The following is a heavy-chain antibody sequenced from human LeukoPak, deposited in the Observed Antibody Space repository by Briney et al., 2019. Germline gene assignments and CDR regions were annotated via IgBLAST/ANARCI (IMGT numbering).Heavy chain of an antibody. CDR2: ISSSGSTI. CDR3: AKWNRQPLVKGWLDS. Sequence: PGGSLRLSCAASGFTFSSYEMNWVRQAPGKGLEWVSYISSSGSTIYYADSGKGRFTISRDNAKSTLYLQMNSLRVEDTAFYYCAKWNRQPLVKGWLDSWGQGTLATVS. D-gene: IGHD6-13*01. J-gene: IGHJ5*01. CDR1: GFTFSSYE. V-gene: IGHV3-48*03.